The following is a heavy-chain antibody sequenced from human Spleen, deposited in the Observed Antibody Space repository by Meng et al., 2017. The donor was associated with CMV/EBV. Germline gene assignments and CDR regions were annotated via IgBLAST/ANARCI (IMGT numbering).Heavy chain of an antibody. CDR2: ISSSSSYM. D-gene: IGHD4-11*01. CDR3: ARITVTYYFDY. CDR1: GFTFSDYG. V-gene: IGHV3-21*01. J-gene: IGHJ4*02. Sequence: GGSLRLSCAASGFTFSDYGMNWVRQAPGKGLAWVSLISSSSSYMNYADSVKGRFTISRDNAKNSLYLQMNSLRAEDTAVYYCARITVTYYFDYWGQGTLVTVSS.